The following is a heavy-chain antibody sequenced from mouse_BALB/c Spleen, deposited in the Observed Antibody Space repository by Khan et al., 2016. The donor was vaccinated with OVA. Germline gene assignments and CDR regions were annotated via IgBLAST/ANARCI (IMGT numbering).Heavy chain of an antibody. CDR3: ARSGGNFHWYFDV. D-gene: IGHD2-1*01. V-gene: IGHV5-17*02. Sequence: EVELVESGGGLVQPGGSRKLSCVASGFTLSSFGMHWVRQAPMKGLEWVAYISSGSSTIYYVDTVKGRFTISRDNPTNTLFLQMTSLRSEDTAMYYCARSGGNFHWYFDVRGAGTSVTVSS. CDR1: GFTLSSFG. J-gene: IGHJ1*01. CDR2: ISSGSSTI.